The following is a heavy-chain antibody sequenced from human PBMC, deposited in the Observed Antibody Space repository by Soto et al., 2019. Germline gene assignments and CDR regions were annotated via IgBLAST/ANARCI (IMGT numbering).Heavy chain of an antibody. Sequence: QVQLQQWGAGLLKPSETLSLTCAVFGGSFSGYYWTWIRQPPGKGLEWIGEINHSGSTNFKSSLKSRVTIAVDRSKTQSSLKLGSVTAADTAVYYCARQEVPQWFTKGYYGMDVWGQGTTVTVSS. D-gene: IGHD2-8*01. CDR2: INHSGST. CDR3: ARQEVPQWFTKGYYGMDV. CDR1: GGSFSGYY. J-gene: IGHJ6*02. V-gene: IGHV4-34*01.